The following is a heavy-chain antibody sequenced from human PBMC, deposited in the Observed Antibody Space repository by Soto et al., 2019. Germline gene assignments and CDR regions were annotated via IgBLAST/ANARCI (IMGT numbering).Heavy chain of an antibody. CDR3: ARGFRRSKVRGVFNQGGLDY. CDR1: GFSFENYG. CDR2: IWYDGSLQ. D-gene: IGHD3-10*01. Sequence: QVQMVESGGGVVQPGRSLRLSCAASGFSFENYGMHWVRQAPGRGLEWVAIIWYDGSLQYYAAAVKGRFTVSRDTANDTLYLQMNGLRDEDTAVYFCARGFRRSKVRGVFNQGGLDYWGQGTLVTVSS. V-gene: IGHV3-33*01. J-gene: IGHJ4*02.